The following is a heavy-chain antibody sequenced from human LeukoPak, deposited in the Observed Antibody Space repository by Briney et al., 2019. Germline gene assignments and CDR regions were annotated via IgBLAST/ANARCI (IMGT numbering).Heavy chain of an antibody. CDR1: GFTFSSYG. V-gene: IGHV3-33*01. Sequence: GRSLRLSCAAPGFTFSSYGMHWVRQAPGKGLEWVAVIWYDGSNKYYADSVKGRFTISRDNSKNTLYLQMNSLRAEDTAVYYCARDSHDYYDSSDYFDYWGQGTLVTVSS. D-gene: IGHD3-22*01. J-gene: IGHJ4*02. CDR2: IWYDGSNK. CDR3: ARDSHDYYDSSDYFDY.